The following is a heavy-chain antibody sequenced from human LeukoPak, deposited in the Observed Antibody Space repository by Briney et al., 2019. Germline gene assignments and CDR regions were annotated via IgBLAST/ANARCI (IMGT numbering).Heavy chain of an antibody. CDR2: INPNSGGT. J-gene: IGHJ6*02. V-gene: IGHV1-2*04. Sequence: GASVKVSCKASGYTFTCYYMHWVRQAPGQGLEWMGWINPNSGGTNYAQKFQGWVTMTRDTSISTAYMELSRLRSDDTAVYYCARDGFDYYDSSGSYYYYGMDVWGQGTTVTVSS. CDR3: ARDGFDYYDSSGSYYYYGMDV. CDR1: GYTFTCYY. D-gene: IGHD3-22*01.